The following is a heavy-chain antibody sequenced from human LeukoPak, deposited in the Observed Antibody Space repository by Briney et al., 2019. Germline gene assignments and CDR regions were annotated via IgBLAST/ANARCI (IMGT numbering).Heavy chain of an antibody. CDR3: ARDRVPAAPIDAFDI. CDR1: GYTFTGYY. V-gene: IGHV1-2*02. Sequence: VASVKVSCKASGYTFTGYYMHWVRQAPGQGLEWMGWINPNSGGTNYAQKFQGRVTMTRDTSISTAYMELSRLRSDDTAVYYCARDRVPAAPIDAFDIWGQGTMVTVSS. D-gene: IGHD2-2*01. J-gene: IGHJ3*02. CDR2: INPNSGGT.